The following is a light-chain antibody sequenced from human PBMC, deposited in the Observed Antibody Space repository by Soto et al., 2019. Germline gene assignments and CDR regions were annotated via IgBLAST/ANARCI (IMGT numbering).Light chain of an antibody. CDR1: QSIRSF. CDR3: QQYDSYSLT. J-gene: IGKJ4*01. Sequence: DIQMTQSPSTLSASVGDRVTITCRASQSIRSFLAWYQQKPGKAPKLLISDASNLGSGVPSRFSGSGSGTEFTLTISSLQPYDFATYYCQQYDSYSLTFGGGTKVEIK. V-gene: IGKV1-5*01. CDR2: DAS.